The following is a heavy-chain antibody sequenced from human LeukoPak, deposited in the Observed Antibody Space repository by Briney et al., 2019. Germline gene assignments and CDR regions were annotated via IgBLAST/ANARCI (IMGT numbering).Heavy chain of an antibody. Sequence: GGSLRLSCAASGFTFSNAWMSWVRQAPGKGLEWVGRIKSKTDGGTTDYAAPVKGRFTISRDDSKNTLYLQMNSLKTEDTAVYYCTTETTYSSSWYPQGYWGQGTLVTVSS. CDR3: TTETTYSSSWYPQGY. CDR2: IKSKTDGGTT. D-gene: IGHD6-13*01. V-gene: IGHV3-15*01. J-gene: IGHJ4*02. CDR1: GFTFSNAW.